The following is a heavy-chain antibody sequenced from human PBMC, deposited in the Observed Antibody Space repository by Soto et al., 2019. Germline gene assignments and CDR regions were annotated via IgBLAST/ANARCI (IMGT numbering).Heavy chain of an antibody. J-gene: IGHJ3*02. D-gene: IGHD3-22*01. CDR1: GGSISSGDYY. Sequence: QVQLQESGPGLVKPSQTLSLTCTVSGGSISSGDYYWSWIRQPPGKSLEWIGYIYYSGSTYYNPSLKSRVTISVDTSKNQFSLKLSSVTAADTAVYYCARDPRYYYDSSGYPGAFDIWGQGTMVTVSS. V-gene: IGHV4-30-4*01. CDR2: IYYSGST. CDR3: ARDPRYYYDSSGYPGAFDI.